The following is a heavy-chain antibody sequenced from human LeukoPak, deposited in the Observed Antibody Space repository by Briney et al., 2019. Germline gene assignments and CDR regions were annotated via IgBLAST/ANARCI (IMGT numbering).Heavy chain of an antibody. CDR1: GGSISTYY. CDR3: ARGGRYYGSRGYHREYYFDF. V-gene: IGHV4-59*01. D-gene: IGHD3-22*01. CDR2: IYNSGNT. Sequence: PSETLSLTCSVSGGSISTYYWSWIRQPPGKGLEWIGYIYNSGNTNYNPSLRSRVTISVDTSNNQFSLRLSSVTAADTAVYYCARGGRYYGSRGYHREYYFDFWGQGTLVTVSS. J-gene: IGHJ4*02.